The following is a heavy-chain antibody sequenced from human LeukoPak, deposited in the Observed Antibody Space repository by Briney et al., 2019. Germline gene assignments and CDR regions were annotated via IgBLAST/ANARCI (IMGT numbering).Heavy chain of an antibody. CDR3: AKDYSSSWACFDY. D-gene: IGHD6-13*01. V-gene: IGHV3-30*02. Sequence: GGSLRLSCAASGFTFSSYAMHWVRRAPGKGLEWVAFIRYDGSDKYYADSVKGRFTISRDNSKNTLYLQMDSLRAEDTAVYYCAKDYSSSWACFDYWGQGTLVTVSS. CDR1: GFTFSSYA. CDR2: IRYDGSDK. J-gene: IGHJ4*02.